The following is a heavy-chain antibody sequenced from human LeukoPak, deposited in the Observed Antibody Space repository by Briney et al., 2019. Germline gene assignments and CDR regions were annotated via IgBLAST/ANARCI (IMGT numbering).Heavy chain of an antibody. Sequence: ETLSLTCDVSGGSIDSTNWWNWVRQPPGKGLEWVANVRGSGETYYTESVKGRFTISRDNSKNTVFLQMNSLRAEDTALFYCARDLRGAFDIWGQGTTVTVSS. CDR1: GGSIDSTNW. V-gene: IGHV3-53*01. CDR3: ARDLRGAFDI. J-gene: IGHJ3*02. CDR2: VRGSGET. D-gene: IGHD3-10*01.